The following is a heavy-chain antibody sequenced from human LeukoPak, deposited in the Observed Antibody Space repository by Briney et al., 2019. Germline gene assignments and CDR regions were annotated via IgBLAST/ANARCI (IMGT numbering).Heavy chain of an antibody. CDR1: GGSISSYY. V-gene: IGHV4-4*07. CDR2: IYTSGST. J-gene: IGHJ4*02. D-gene: IGHD6-6*01. Sequence: PETLSLTCTVSGGSISSYYWSWIRQPAGKGLEWIGRIYTSGSTNYNPSLKSRVTMSVDTSKNQFSLKLSSVTAEDTAVYYCAKKEEVVRGFDYWGQGTLVTVSS. CDR3: AKKEEVVRGFDY.